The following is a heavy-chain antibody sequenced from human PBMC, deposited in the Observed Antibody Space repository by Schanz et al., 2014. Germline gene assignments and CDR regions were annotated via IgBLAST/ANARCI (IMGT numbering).Heavy chain of an antibody. Sequence: VQLVQSGAEVKKPGASVKVSCKASGYTFVSYSMHWVRQAPGQGLEWMGWINPNSGTTNYAQKFQGWVTMTRDTSISTAYMELSRLKSDDTAVYYCARAFGGYDPAGARDYWGQGTLVTVSS. CDR1: GYTFVSYS. CDR2: INPNSGTT. J-gene: IGHJ4*02. V-gene: IGHV1-2*04. D-gene: IGHD5-12*01. CDR3: ARAFGGYDPAGARDY.